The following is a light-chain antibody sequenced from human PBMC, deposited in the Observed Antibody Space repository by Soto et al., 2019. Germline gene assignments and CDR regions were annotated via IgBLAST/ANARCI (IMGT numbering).Light chain of an antibody. V-gene: IGKV1-8*01. CDR2: AAS. CDR1: QGISSY. CDR3: QQYYCYPPN. Sequence: AIRMTQSPSSLSASTGDRVAITCRASQGISSYLAWYQQKPGKAPKLLIYAASTLQSGVPSRFSGSGSGTEFTLTISCLQSEDFATYYCQQYYCYPPNFGPGTIVDIK. J-gene: IGKJ3*01.